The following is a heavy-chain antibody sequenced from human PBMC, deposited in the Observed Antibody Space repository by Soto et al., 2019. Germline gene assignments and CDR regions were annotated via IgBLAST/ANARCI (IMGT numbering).Heavy chain of an antibody. Sequence: GGSLRLSCAASGFTFSSYAMSWVRQAPGKGLEWVSAISGSGGSTYYADSVKGRFTISRDNSKNTLYLQMNSLRAEDTAVYYCAKESGGYYDILTSYMDVWGKGTTVTVSS. CDR1: GFTFSSYA. CDR3: AKESGGYYDILTSYMDV. J-gene: IGHJ6*03. CDR2: ISGSGGST. D-gene: IGHD3-9*01. V-gene: IGHV3-23*01.